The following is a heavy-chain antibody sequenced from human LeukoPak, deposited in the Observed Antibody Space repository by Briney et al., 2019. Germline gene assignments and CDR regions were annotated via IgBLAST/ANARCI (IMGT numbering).Heavy chain of an antibody. J-gene: IGHJ3*02. CDR1: GFTVSSNY. CDR3: AREPPEFGGAFDI. Sequence: GGSLRLSCAASGFTVSSNYMSWVRQAPGKGLEWVSVIYSGGSTYYADSVKGRFTISRGNSKNTLYLQMNSLRAEDTAVYYCAREPPEFGGAFDIWGQGTMVTVSS. D-gene: IGHD3-10*01. CDR2: IYSGGST. V-gene: IGHV3-66*01.